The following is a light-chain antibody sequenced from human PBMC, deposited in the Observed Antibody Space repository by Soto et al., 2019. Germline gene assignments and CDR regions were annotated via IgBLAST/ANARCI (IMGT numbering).Light chain of an antibody. CDR1: QNVGRNY. J-gene: IGKJ4*01. Sequence: IVLTQSPGTLSLSPGERATLSCRASQNVGRNYLAWFQHKPGQSPRLLIYDASNRATGVPDRFSGTGSGTDFTLTVSRLEPEDFTVYYCQQYAYSPLTFGGGTKVEIK. CDR2: DAS. CDR3: QQYAYSPLT. V-gene: IGKV3-20*01.